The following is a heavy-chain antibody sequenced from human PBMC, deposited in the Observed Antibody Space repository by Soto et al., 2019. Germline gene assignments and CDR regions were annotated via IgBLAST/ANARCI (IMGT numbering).Heavy chain of an antibody. V-gene: IGHV3-53*04. CDR2: IYSGGST. Sequence: GGSLRLSCAASGFTVSSNYMSWVRQAPGKGLEWVSVIYSGGSTYYADSVKGRFTISRHNSKNTLYLQMNSLRAEDTAVYYCARDTGGSGSSDAFDIWGQGTMVTVSS. CDR3: ARDTGGSGSSDAFDI. J-gene: IGHJ3*02. D-gene: IGHD3-10*01. CDR1: GFTVSSNY.